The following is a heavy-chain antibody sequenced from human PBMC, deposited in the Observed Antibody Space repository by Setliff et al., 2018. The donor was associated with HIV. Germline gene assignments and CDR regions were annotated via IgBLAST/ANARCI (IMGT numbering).Heavy chain of an antibody. CDR3: ARGGYYYYFGVDV. J-gene: IGHJ6*02. D-gene: IGHD3-16*01. CDR2: IYTSGST. V-gene: IGHV4-61*02. Sequence: SETLSLTCTVSGGSISSETFSWNWIRQPAGKGLEWIGRIYTSGSTDYNPSLKSRVTMSVDTSKNQFSLKLSYVTAADTAVYYCARGGYYYYFGVDVWGQGTTVTVSS. CDR1: GGSISSETFS.